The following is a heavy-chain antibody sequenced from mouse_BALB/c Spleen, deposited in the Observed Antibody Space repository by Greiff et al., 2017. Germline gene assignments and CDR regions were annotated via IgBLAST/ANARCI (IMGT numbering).Heavy chain of an antibody. CDR2: ISSGGSYT. D-gene: IGHD2-10*02. J-gene: IGHJ4*01. V-gene: IGHV5-9-4*01. Sequence: EVQLQESGGGLVKPGGSLKLSCAASGFTFSSYAMSWVRQSPEKRLEWVAEISSGGSYTYYPDTVTGRFTISRDNAKNTLYLEMSSLRSEDTAMYYCARVKYGNYAMDYWGQGTSVTVSS. CDR3: ARVKYGNYAMDY. CDR1: GFTFSSYA.